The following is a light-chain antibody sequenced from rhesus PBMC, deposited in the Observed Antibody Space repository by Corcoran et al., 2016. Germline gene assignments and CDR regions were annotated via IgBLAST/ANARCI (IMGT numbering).Light chain of an antibody. CDR1: QSVSSY. CDR2: GAS. V-gene: IGKV3-10*01. J-gene: IGKJ2*01. Sequence: QVILTQSPATLSLSPGERATLFCRASQSVSSYLAWYQQRPGRAPRVLIYGASSRATGIPARFSGSGSGTDFTLTISSLEPEDVGVYHCYQHSRGYSFGQGTKVEIK. CDR3: YQHSRGYS.